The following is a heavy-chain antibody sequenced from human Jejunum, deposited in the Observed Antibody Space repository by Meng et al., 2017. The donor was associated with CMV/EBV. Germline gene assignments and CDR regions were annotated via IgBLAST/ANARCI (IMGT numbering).Heavy chain of an antibody. V-gene: IGHV4-59*01. J-gene: IGHJ5*02. Sequence: SGGSITSYYVSWIRQPPGKGPEWIGYRYYSETAYYSPSLRSRVTISADTTKNQFSLRLTSVTAADTAVYFCASTLYPVPFLNYFDPWGQGTLVTVSS. CDR3: ASTLYPVPFLNYFDP. D-gene: IGHD2-2*02. CDR2: RYYSETA. CDR1: GGSITSYY.